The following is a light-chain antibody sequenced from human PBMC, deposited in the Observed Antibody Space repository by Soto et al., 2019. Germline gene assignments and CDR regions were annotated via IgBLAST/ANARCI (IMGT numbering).Light chain of an antibody. V-gene: IGLV2-11*01. Sequence: QSALTQPRSVSGSPGQSVIISCTGTGGDVGNYNYVSWYRQHPGKVPKVMIYDVSKRPSGVPDRFSGSKSGNTASLTISGLQAEDEADYYCCSYAANYTWVFGGGTKVTVL. CDR1: GGDVGNYNY. CDR2: DVS. J-gene: IGLJ3*02. CDR3: CSYAANYTWV.